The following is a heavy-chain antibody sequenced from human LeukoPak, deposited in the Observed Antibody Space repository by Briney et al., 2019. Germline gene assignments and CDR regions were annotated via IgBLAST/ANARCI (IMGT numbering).Heavy chain of an antibody. CDR2: IYYSGST. J-gene: IGHJ4*02. CDR3: ARERNFWSGYFDY. Sequence: SETLSLTCTVSGGSISSSSYYWGWIRQPPGKGLEWIGSIYYSGSTYYNPSLKSRVTISVDTSKNQFSLKLSSVTAADTAVYYCARERNFWSGYFDYWGQGTLVTVSS. D-gene: IGHD3-3*01. CDR1: GGSISSSSYY. V-gene: IGHV4-39*07.